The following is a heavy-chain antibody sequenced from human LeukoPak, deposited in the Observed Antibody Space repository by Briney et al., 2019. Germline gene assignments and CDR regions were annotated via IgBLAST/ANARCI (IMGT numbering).Heavy chain of an antibody. J-gene: IGHJ4*02. CDR1: GGSISSYY. CDR2: ISTTAST. D-gene: IGHD6-6*01. V-gene: IGHV4-4*07. CDR3: AREYSSSSGRTFDY. Sequence: PSETLSLTCTVSGGSISSYYWNWIRQPAGMGLEWIGRISTTASTNYNPSLKSRLTMSVDTSKNQFSLRLSSVSAADTAVYYCAREYSSSSGRTFDYWGQGTLVTVSS.